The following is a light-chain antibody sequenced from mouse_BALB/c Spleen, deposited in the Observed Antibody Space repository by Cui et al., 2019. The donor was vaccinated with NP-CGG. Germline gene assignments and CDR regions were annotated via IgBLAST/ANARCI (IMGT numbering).Light chain of an antibody. J-gene: IGLJ1*01. V-gene: IGLV1*01. CDR1: TGAVTTSNY. CDR2: GTN. Sequence: AVLPQPPAPTTSPGETVTLTCRSSTGAVTTSNYANWVQEKPDHLFTGLIGGTNNRAPGVPARFSGSLIGDKAALTITGAQTEDEAIYFCALWYSNQWVFGGGTKLTVL. CDR3: ALWYSNQWV.